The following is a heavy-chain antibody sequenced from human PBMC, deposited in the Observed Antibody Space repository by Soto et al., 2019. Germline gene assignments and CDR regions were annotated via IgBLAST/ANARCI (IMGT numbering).Heavy chain of an antibody. CDR1: GGSFSGYY. J-gene: IGHJ6*02. CDR3: ARAELGYYYYGMDV. Sequence: SETLSLTCAVYGGSFSGYYWSWIRQPPGKGLEWIGEINHSGSTNYNPSLKSRVTISVDTSKNQFSLKLSSVTAADTAVYYCARAELGYYYYGMDVWGQGTTVT. D-gene: IGHD7-27*01. V-gene: IGHV4-34*01. CDR2: INHSGST.